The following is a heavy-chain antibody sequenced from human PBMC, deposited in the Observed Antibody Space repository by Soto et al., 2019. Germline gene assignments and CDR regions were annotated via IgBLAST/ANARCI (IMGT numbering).Heavy chain of an antibody. CDR3: ARLFCGADSCYGWFDP. Sequence: ASVKVSCKASGYTFTSYGISWVRQAPGQGLEWMGWISAYNGNTNYAQRIQDRLTMTTDTSTSTAYMELTSLRSDDTAVYYCARLFCGADSCYGWFDPWGQGTLVTVS. CDR1: GYTFTSYG. V-gene: IGHV1-18*01. D-gene: IGHD2-15*01. CDR2: ISAYNGNT. J-gene: IGHJ5*01.